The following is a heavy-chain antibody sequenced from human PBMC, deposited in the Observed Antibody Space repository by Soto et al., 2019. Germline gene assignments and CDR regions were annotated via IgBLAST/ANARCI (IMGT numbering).Heavy chain of an antibody. CDR3: AHSPGWYFLDY. CDR1: GASIITQNY. V-gene: IGHV4-4*02. D-gene: IGHD6-13*01. Sequence: QVQLQESGPGLVEPSGTLSLTCAVSGASIITQNYYNWVRQSPGKGLEWIGEIHHSGNTNFSPSPKGRVTLSVDTSKNQVSLRLSSVTAADTAIYYCAHSPGWYFLDYWGQGALVTVS. CDR2: IHHSGNT. J-gene: IGHJ4*02.